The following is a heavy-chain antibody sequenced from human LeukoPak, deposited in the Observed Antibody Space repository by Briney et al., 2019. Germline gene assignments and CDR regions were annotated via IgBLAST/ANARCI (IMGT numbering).Heavy chain of an antibody. J-gene: IGHJ4*02. Sequence: AETLSLTCAAYGGSFSGYYWSWLRQPPGKGLEWIGEINHSGSTNYNPSLKSRVTISVDTSKNQFSLKLSSVTAADTAVYYCARGRWLRLIDYWGQGTLVTVSS. CDR3: ARGRWLRLIDY. V-gene: IGHV4-34*01. CDR2: INHSGST. CDR1: GGSFSGYY. D-gene: IGHD5-12*01.